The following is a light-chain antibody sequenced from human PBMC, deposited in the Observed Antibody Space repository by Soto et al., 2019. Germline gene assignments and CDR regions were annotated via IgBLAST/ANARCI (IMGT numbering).Light chain of an antibody. Sequence: IPMTQSPSSLSASVGDRVTITCRASQRITTYMNWYQQKPGEAPKLLISTSGTLQRGVPSRFSGSGSGTDFIRTITALRPEVFATYFCQQTYSTPYTFGQGTKLEIK. CDR3: QQTYSTPYT. CDR1: QRITTY. J-gene: IGKJ2*01. V-gene: IGKV1-39*01. CDR2: TSG.